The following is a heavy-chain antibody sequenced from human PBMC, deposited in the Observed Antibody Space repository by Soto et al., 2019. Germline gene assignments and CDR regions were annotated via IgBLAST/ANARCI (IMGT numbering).Heavy chain of an antibody. J-gene: IGHJ4*02. CDR1: GFTFSSYA. V-gene: IGHV3-30-3*01. D-gene: IGHD6-19*01. Sequence: QVQLVESGGGVVQPGRSLRLSCAASGFTFSSYAMHWVRQAPGKGLEWVAVISYDGSNKYYADSGKGRFTISRDNSKNPLYLQMNSLRAEDTAVYYCARDPVLAFVAAYYFDYWGQGTLVTVSS. CDR2: ISYDGSNK. CDR3: ARDPVLAFVAAYYFDY.